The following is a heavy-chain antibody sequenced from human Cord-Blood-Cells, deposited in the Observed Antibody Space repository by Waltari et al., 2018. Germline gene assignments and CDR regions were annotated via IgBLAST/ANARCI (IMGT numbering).Heavy chain of an antibody. CDR2: INHRGRT. CDR1: GGSFSGYY. Sequence: QVQLQQWGAGLLKPSETLSLTCAVYGGSFSGYYWSWIRQPPGKGLEWIGEINHRGRTNYNPSLKSRVTISVDTSKNQFSLKLSSVTAADTAVYYCARQVKVGATDYWGQGTLVTVSS. V-gene: IGHV4-34*01. CDR3: ARQVKVGATDY. D-gene: IGHD1-26*01. J-gene: IGHJ4*02.